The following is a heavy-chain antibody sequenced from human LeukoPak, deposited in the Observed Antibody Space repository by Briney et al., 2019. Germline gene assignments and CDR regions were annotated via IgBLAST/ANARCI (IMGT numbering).Heavy chain of an antibody. CDR3: ARGDVGATLDFYYFDMDV. CDR2: IYYSGST. Sequence: PSQTLSLACTVSGGSISSGDYYWSWIRQPPGKGLEWIGYIYYSGSTYYNPSLKSRVTISVDTSKNQFSLKLSSVTAADTAVYYCARGDVGATLDFYYFDMDVWGRGTTVTVFS. D-gene: IGHD1-26*01. J-gene: IGHJ6*02. V-gene: IGHV4-30-4*01. CDR1: GGSISSGDYY.